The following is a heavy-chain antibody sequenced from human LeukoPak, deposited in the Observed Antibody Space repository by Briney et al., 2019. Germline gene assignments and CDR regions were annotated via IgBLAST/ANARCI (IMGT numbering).Heavy chain of an antibody. J-gene: IGHJ3*02. CDR2: IYYTGHT. D-gene: IGHD3-10*01. CDR3: ARDRLSVGKFRHDAFDI. Sequence: SQTLSLTCTVSGGSISSGDYYWSWIRQPPGKGLEWIGYIYYTGHTYYNPSLESRVTISVDTSKSQFSLKLSSVTAADTAVYYCARDRLSVGKFRHDAFDIWGQGTMVTVSS. V-gene: IGHV4-30-4*01. CDR1: GGSISSGDYY.